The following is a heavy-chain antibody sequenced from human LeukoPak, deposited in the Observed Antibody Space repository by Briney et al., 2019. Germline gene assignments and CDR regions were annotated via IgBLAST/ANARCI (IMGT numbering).Heavy chain of an antibody. Sequence: GGSLRLSXAASGFTFSSYSMNWVRQAPGKGLEWVSSISSSSSYIYYADSVKGRFTISRDNAKNSLYLQMNSLRAEDTAVYYCARSGVADLWSGYYEAYYFDYWGQGTLVTVSS. CDR2: ISSSSSYI. D-gene: IGHD3-3*01. J-gene: IGHJ4*02. CDR1: GFTFSSYS. V-gene: IGHV3-21*01. CDR3: ARSGVADLWSGYYEAYYFDY.